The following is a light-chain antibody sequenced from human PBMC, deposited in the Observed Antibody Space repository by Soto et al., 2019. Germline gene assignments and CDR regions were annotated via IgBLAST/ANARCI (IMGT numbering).Light chain of an antibody. V-gene: IGLV1-40*01. J-gene: IGLJ1*01. Sequence: QAVLREPHAVSSPQAQRLTISCTESSSNIGAGYDVHWYQQLPGTAPKLLIYGNSNRPSGVPDRFSGSKSGTSASLAITGLQAEDEADYYCQSYDSSLSGSYVFGTGTKVTVL. CDR3: QSYDSSLSGSYV. CDR2: GNS. CDR1: SSNIGAGYD.